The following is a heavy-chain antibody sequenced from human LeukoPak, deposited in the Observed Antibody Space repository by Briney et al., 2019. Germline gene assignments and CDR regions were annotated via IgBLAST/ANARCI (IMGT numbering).Heavy chain of an antibody. CDR2: IYYSGST. V-gene: IGHV4-59*01. D-gene: IGHD2-15*01. CDR3: ARARYCSGGSCYDPFDY. CDR1: GGSISSYY. Sequence: SETLSLTCTVSGGSISSYYWSWIRQPPGKGLEWIGYIYYSGSTNYNPSLKSRVTISVDTSKNQFSLKLSSVTAADTAVYYCARARYCSGGSCYDPFDYWGQGTLVTVSS. J-gene: IGHJ4*02.